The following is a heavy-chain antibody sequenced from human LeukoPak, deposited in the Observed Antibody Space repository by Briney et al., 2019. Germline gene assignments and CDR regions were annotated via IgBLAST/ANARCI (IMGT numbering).Heavy chain of an antibody. CDR1: GFTFSSYT. Sequence: GGSLRLSCAASGFTFSSYTMHWVRQVPGKGLEWVSAIRIGSAYTFYADSVKGRFTVSRDDAKNSLFLQMNSLRAEDTAVYYCATRIRGSSGWGAFDIWGQGTMVTVSS. D-gene: IGHD6-19*01. CDR2: IRIGSAYT. CDR3: ATRIRGSSGWGAFDI. V-gene: IGHV3-21*04. J-gene: IGHJ3*02.